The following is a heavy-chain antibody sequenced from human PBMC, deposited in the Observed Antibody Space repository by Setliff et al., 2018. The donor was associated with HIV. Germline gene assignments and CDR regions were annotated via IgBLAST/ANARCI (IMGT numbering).Heavy chain of an antibody. J-gene: IGHJ1*01. V-gene: IGHV4-4*08. CDR1: GDSISHYY. CDR3: ARARVYCPGDDCHAGNFDH. D-gene: IGHD2-8*02. Sequence: ASETLSLTCSVSGDSISHYYWSWIRQPPGKGLEWIGDIFTSATTNFNYNPSLKSRVTMSIDTSKNQFSLKLRSVTAADTAFYYCARARVYCPGDDCHAGNFDHWGQGTPVTVSS. CDR2: IFTSATTNF.